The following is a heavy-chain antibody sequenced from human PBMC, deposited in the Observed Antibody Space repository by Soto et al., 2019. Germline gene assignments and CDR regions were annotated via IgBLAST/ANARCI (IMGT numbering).Heavy chain of an antibody. CDR3: ASVTFGGVVLAH. CDR1: ADAFSKYY. Sequence: SETLSRTCTVSADAFSKYYWTWIRQPPGGGLERIGYIYFNGNTNYNPSLKGRVTISSDTSKKQFSLNLSSVTAADTAVYYCASVTFGGVVLAHWGQGTLVTVS. CDR2: IYFNGNT. J-gene: IGHJ4*02. D-gene: IGHD3-16*01. V-gene: IGHV4-59*01.